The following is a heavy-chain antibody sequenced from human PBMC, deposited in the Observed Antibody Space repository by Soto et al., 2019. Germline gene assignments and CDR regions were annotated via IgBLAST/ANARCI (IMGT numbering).Heavy chain of an antibody. CDR3: ARGRPRDGYNSGHSDFDS. V-gene: IGHV4-59*11. J-gene: IGHJ3*02. CDR1: GFTLSSHC. Sequence: SEPLSLSYAFAGFTLSSHCWIWLRPSQGKGLEWIGYTYSRGNTNYNPSLKSRVTISVDTSKTQFSLNLSSVTAADTAVYYCARGRPRDGYNSGHSDFDSWGQGTMVTVSS. CDR2: TYSRGNT. D-gene: IGHD5-12*01.